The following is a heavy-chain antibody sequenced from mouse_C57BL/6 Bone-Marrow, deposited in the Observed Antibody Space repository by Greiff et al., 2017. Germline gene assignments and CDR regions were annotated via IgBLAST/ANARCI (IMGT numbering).Heavy chain of an antibody. V-gene: IGHV5-16*01. J-gene: IGHJ4*01. CDR1: GFTFSDYY. Sequence: EVMLVESEGGLVQPGSSMKLSCTASGFTFSDYYMAWVRQVPEKGLEWVANINYDGSSTYYLDSLKSRFIISRDNAKNILYLQMSSLKSEDTATYYCARAGYYYGSSLYYYAMDYWGQGTSVTVSS. CDR2: INYDGSST. D-gene: IGHD1-1*01. CDR3: ARAGYYYGSSLYYYAMDY.